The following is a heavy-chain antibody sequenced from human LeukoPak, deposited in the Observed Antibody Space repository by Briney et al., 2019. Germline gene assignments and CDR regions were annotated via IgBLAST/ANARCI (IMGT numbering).Heavy chain of an antibody. Sequence: ETLSLTCTVSGGSISSTNYYWGWIRQPPGKGLEWVSSISSSSRYIYYADSVKGRFTISRDNAKNSLYLQMNSLRAEDTAVYYCARDEALPRTSIAARRGPREYYYMDVWGKGTTVTVSS. J-gene: IGHJ6*03. CDR1: GGSISSTN. D-gene: IGHD6-6*01. CDR2: ISSSSRYI. V-gene: IGHV3-21*01. CDR3: ARDEALPRTSIAARRGPREYYYMDV.